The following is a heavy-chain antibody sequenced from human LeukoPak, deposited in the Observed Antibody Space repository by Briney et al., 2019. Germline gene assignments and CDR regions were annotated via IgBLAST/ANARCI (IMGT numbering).Heavy chain of an antibody. J-gene: IGHJ4*02. CDR2: VSGSGGST. D-gene: IGHD4-23*01. V-gene: IGHV3-23*01. Sequence: PGGSLRLSCAASGFTFSGYAMSWVRQAPGKRLEWVSGVSGSGGSTYYADSLKGRFTISRDNSKNTLYLQMNSLRAEDTAVYYCAKDLNYGGNSPFDYWGQGTLVTVSS. CDR3: AKDLNYGGNSPFDY. CDR1: GFTFSGYA.